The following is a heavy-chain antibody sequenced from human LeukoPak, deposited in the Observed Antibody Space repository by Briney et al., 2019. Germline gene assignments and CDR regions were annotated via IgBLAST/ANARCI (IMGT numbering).Heavy chain of an antibody. CDR1: GGSISSGGYY. V-gene: IGHV4-30-2*01. Sequence: NPSETLSLTCTVSGGSISSGGYYWSWIRQPPGKGLEWIGYIYHSGSTYYSPSLKSRVTISVDRSKNQFSLKLSSVTAADTAVYYCARVGTVTQFDPWGQGTLVTVSS. J-gene: IGHJ5*02. CDR3: ARVGTVTQFDP. D-gene: IGHD4-17*01. CDR2: IYHSGST.